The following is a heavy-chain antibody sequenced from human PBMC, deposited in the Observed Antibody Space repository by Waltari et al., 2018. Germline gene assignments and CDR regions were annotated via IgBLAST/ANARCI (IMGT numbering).Heavy chain of an antibody. D-gene: IGHD2-15*01. J-gene: IGHJ4*02. V-gene: IGHV4-38-2*01. CDR2: IYHSGST. Sequence: QVQLQESGPGLVKPSETLSLTCAVSGYSISSGYYWGWIRQPPGKGLEWIGSIYHSGSTYYNPSLKSRVTISVDTSKNQFSLKLSSVTAADTAVYYCARLEGDIVVVVAPGDYWGQGTLVTVSS. CDR1: GYSISSGYY. CDR3: ARLEGDIVVVVAPGDY.